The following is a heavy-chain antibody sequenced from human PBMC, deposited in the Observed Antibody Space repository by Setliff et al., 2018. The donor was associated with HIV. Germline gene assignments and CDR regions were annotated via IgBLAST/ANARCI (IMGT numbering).Heavy chain of an antibody. CDR2: MSGSGGVT. D-gene: IGHD3-10*01. CDR1: GFTFSSFA. V-gene: IGHV3-23*01. J-gene: IGHJ5*02. Sequence: LRLSCAASGFTFSSFAMSWVRQAPGKGLEWVATMSGSGGVTYYADSMKGRFTISRDNSKSTVDLQMNSLRVEDTALYYCARSVISISMDLSGFPGWFDPWGQGTLVTVSS. CDR3: ARSVISISMDLSGFPGWFDP.